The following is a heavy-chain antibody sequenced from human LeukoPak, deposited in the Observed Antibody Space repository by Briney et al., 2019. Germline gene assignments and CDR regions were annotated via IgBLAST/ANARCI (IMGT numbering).Heavy chain of an antibody. D-gene: IGHD3-10*01. V-gene: IGHV4-39*01. CDR2: IYYSGST. CDR3: ARLETYYYGSGRGGAYAFDI. J-gene: IGHJ3*02. CDR1: GGSISSSSYY. Sequence: PSETLSLTCTVSGGSISSSSYYWGWIRQPPGKGLEWIGSIYYSGSTYYNPSLKSRVTISVDTSKNQFSLKLSSVTAADTAVYYGARLETYYYGSGRGGAYAFDIWGQGTMVTVSS.